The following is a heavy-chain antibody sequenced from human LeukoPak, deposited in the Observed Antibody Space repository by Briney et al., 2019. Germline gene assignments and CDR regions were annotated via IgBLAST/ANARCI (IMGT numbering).Heavy chain of an antibody. J-gene: IGHJ6*02. V-gene: IGHV1-18*01. CDR3: ARDELWFGDPQPYYYYGMDV. CDR2: ISAYNGNT. D-gene: IGHD3-10*01. Sequence: ASVKVSCKASGYTFTSYGISWVRQAPGQGLEWMGWISAYNGNTNYAQKFQGRVTITRDTSASTAYMELSSLRSEDTAVYYCARDELWFGDPQPYYYYGMDVWGQGTTVTVSS. CDR1: GYTFTSYG.